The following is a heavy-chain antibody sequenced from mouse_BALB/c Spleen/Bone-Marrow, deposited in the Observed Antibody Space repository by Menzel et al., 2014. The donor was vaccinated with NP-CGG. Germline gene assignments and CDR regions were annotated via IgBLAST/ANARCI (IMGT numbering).Heavy chain of an antibody. Sequence: EVQLQQSGAELVKPGASVKLSCTASGFNIKDTYMHWVKQTPEQGLEWIGRIDPANGNTKYDPKFQGKATITADTTSNTAYLQLSSLTSEDTAVYYCARYYYGYDFDYWGQGTTLTVSS. J-gene: IGHJ2*01. CDR2: IDPANGNT. D-gene: IGHD2-2*01. CDR3: ARYYYGYDFDY. V-gene: IGHV14-3*02. CDR1: GFNIKDTY.